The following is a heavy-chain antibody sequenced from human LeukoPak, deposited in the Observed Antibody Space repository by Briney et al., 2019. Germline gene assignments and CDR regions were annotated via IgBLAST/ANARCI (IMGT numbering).Heavy chain of an antibody. J-gene: IGHJ5*02. D-gene: IGHD6-13*01. CDR3: AKGPRSSWSLNWFDP. Sequence: GGSLRLSCAASGFTFSSYAMSWVRQAPGKGLEWVSAISGSGGSTYYADSVKGRFTISRDNSKNTLYLQMNSLRAEDTAVYYCAKGPRSSWSLNWFDPWGQGTLVTVSS. CDR1: GFTFSSYA. V-gene: IGHV3-23*01. CDR2: ISGSGGST.